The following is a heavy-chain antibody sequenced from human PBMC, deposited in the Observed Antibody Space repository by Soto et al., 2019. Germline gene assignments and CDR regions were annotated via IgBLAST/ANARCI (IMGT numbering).Heavy chain of an antibody. CDR3: AKRACGLCFVY. CDR1: GFTFSSYA. J-gene: IGHJ4*02. CDR2: FSGSGCST. V-gene: IGHV3-23*01. Sequence: EVQLLESGGGLVQPGGSLRLSCAASGFTFSSYAMNWVRQAPGKGLEWVSVFSGSGCSTYYADSVKGRFTISTDNSKNSLYLQMNSLRAEHTAVYYCAKRACGLCFVYWGQGTRVIVSS.